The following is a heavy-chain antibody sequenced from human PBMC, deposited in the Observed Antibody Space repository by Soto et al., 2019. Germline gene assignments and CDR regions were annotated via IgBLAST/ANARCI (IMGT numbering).Heavy chain of an antibody. J-gene: IGHJ6*02. Sequence: PSQTLSLTCAISGDSVSSNSAAWNWIRQSPSRGLEWLGRTYYRSKWYNDYAVSVKSRITINPDTSKNQFSLQLNSVTPGDTAVYYCARLGYCSSTSCSGGGMDVWGQGTTVTVSS. CDR2: TYYRSKWYN. CDR1: GDSVSSNSAA. V-gene: IGHV6-1*01. D-gene: IGHD2-2*01. CDR3: ARLGYCSSTSCSGGGMDV.